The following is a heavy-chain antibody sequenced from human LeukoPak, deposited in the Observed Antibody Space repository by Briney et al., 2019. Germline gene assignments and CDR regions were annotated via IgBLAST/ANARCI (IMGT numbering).Heavy chain of an antibody. CDR3: ARDFGCSGGSCYYYYYCGMDV. V-gene: IGHV7-4-1*02. Sequence: ASVKVSCKASGYTFTSYAMNWVRQAPGQGLEWMGWINTNAGNPTYAQGFTGRFVFSLDTSVSTAYLQISSLKAEDTAVYYCARDFGCSGGSCYYYYYCGMDVWGQGTTVTVSS. CDR2: INTNAGNP. D-gene: IGHD2-15*01. J-gene: IGHJ6*02. CDR1: GYTFTSYA.